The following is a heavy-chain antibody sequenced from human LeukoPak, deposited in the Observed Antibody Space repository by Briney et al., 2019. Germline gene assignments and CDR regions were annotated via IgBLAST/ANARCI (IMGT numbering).Heavy chain of an antibody. CDR1: GFTFDDYG. CDR2: INWNGGST. CDR3: ARDDGDYYDSRKPLGY. Sequence: GGSLRLSCAASGFTFDDYGMSWVRQAPGKELEWVSGINWNGGSTGYADSVKGRFTISRDNAKNSLYLQMNSLRAEDTALYYCARDDGDYYDSRKPLGYWGQGTLVTVSS. J-gene: IGHJ4*02. V-gene: IGHV3-20*04. D-gene: IGHD3-22*01.